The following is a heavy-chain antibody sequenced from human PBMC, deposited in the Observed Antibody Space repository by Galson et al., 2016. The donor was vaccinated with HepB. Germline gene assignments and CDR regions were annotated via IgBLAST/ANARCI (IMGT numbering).Heavy chain of an antibody. CDR1: GYTFSTYW. Sequence: QSGAEVKKPGESLKISCKGSGYTFSTYWIGWVRQMPGKGLEWMGIIYPADSRTMYSPSFEGQVTIAGDKSLSTAYLRGSTLKASDTAMYYCARQSRDTWFAFDIWGPGTMVTVSS. CDR2: IYPADSRT. J-gene: IGHJ3*02. V-gene: IGHV5-51*01. D-gene: IGHD3-9*01. CDR3: ARQSRDTWFAFDI.